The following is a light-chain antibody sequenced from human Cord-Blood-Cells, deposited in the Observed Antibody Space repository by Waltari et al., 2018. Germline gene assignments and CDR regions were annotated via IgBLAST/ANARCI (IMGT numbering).Light chain of an antibody. Sequence: DIVMTQSPDSLAVSLGERATINCKSSQSVLYSANNKNYLAWYQQKPGQPPKLPIYWASTRESGVPDRVSGSGSGTDFTLTISSLQAEDVAVYYCQQYYSTLPITFGQGTRLEIK. J-gene: IGKJ5*01. CDR3: QQYYSTLPIT. CDR2: WAS. V-gene: IGKV4-1*01. CDR1: QSVLYSANNKNY.